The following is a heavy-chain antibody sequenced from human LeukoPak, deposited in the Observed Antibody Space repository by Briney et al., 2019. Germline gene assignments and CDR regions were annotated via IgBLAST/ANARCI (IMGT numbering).Heavy chain of an antibody. Sequence: SETLSLTCTVSGGSITSYYWSWIRQPPGEGLEWIAYIYYSGSTSYNPSLKSRVTISLDTSKNQFSLKLTSVTAADTAVYYCARHSGDYWGQGTLVTVSS. CDR1: GGSITSYY. V-gene: IGHV4-59*08. CDR3: ARHSGDY. D-gene: IGHD3-10*01. J-gene: IGHJ4*02. CDR2: IYYSGST.